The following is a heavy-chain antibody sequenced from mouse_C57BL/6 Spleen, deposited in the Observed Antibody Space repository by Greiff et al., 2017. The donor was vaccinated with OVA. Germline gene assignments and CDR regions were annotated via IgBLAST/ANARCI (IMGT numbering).Heavy chain of an antibody. J-gene: IGHJ4*01. D-gene: IGHD3-2*02. V-gene: IGHV3-6*01. Sequence: EVQLQQSGPGLVKPSQSLSLTCSVTGYSITSGYYRNWIRQFPGNKLEWMGYISYDGSNNYNPSLKNRISITRDTSKNQFFLKLNSVTTEDTATYYCASQGFYAMDYWGQGTSVTVSS. CDR1: GYSITSGYY. CDR3: ASQGFYAMDY. CDR2: ISYDGSN.